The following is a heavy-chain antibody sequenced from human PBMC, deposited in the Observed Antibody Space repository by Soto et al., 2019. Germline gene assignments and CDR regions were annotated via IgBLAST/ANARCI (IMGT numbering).Heavy chain of an antibody. J-gene: IGHJ5*02. D-gene: IGHD1-26*01. Sequence: SETLFLTCSVSGGSISSYYWRWIRQHPGKGLEWIGYIYYSGSTNYTPSLKSRVTISVDTSKNQFSLKLSSVTAADTAVYYCARLRYRYSGSYYWFDPWGQGTLVTVS. CDR3: ARLRYRYSGSYYWFDP. CDR2: IYYSGST. CDR1: GGSISSYY. V-gene: IGHV4-59*08.